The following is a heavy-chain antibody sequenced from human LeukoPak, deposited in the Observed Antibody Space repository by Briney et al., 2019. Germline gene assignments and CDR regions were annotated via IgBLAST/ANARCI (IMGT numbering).Heavy chain of an antibody. J-gene: IGHJ4*02. CDR1: GYTFTSYD. CDR3: ARDPYSSGWYPSGAIDY. Sequence: ASVKVSCKASGYTFTSYDINWVRQAPGQGLEWMGWINTNTGNPTYAQGFTGRFVFSLDTSVSTAYLQISSLKAEDTAVYYCARDPYSSGWYPSGAIDYWGQGTLVTVSS. CDR2: INTNTGNP. D-gene: IGHD6-19*01. V-gene: IGHV7-4-1*02.